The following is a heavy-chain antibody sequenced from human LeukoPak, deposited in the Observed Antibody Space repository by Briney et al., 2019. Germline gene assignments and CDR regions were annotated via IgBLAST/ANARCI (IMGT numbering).Heavy chain of an antibody. CDR3: AKDAAGSSWPYYFDY. D-gene: IGHD6-13*01. V-gene: IGHV3-30*18. Sequence: GGSLRLSCAASGFTFSSYGMHWVRQAPGKGLEWVAVISYDGSNKYYADSVKGRFTISRDNSKNTLYLQMNSLRAEDTAVYYCAKDAAGSSWPYYFDYWGQGTLVTVSS. J-gene: IGHJ4*02. CDR1: GFTFSSYG. CDR2: ISYDGSNK.